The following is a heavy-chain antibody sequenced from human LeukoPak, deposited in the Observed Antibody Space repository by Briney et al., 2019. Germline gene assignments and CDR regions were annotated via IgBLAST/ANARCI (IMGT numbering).Heavy chain of an antibody. J-gene: IGHJ4*02. CDR2: INPSGGST. Sequence: ASVKVSCKASGYTFTSYYMHWVRQAPGQGLERMGIINPSGGSTSYAQKFQGRVTMTRDTSTSTVYMELSSLRSEDTAVYYCAREQHGGNSFDYWGQGTLVTVSS. V-gene: IGHV1-46*01. D-gene: IGHD4-23*01. CDR3: AREQHGGNSFDY. CDR1: GYTFTSYY.